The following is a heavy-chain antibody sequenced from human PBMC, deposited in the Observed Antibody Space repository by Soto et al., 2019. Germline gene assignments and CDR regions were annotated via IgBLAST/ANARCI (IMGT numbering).Heavy chain of an antibody. V-gene: IGHV3-49*03. Sequence: GGSLRLSCTASGFTFGDYAMSWFRQAPGKGLEWVGFIRSKAYGGTTEYAASVKGRFTISRDDSKSIAYLQMNSLKTEDTAVYYCTRDWREYSGYDPHYYYYYMDVWGKGTTVTVSS. J-gene: IGHJ6*03. D-gene: IGHD5-12*01. CDR2: IRSKAYGGTT. CDR1: GFTFGDYA. CDR3: TRDWREYSGYDPHYYYYYMDV.